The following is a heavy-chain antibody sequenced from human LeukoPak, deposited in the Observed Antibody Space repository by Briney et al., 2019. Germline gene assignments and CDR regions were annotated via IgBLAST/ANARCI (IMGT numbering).Heavy chain of an antibody. CDR3: AKDYSSSGWYGLGDY. Sequence: GGSLRLSCAASGFTFSSYGMHWVRQAPGKGLEWVALIWYDGSNKYYADSVKGRLTISRDNSKNTLYLQMNSLRAEDTAVYYCAKDYSSSGWYGLGDYWGQGTLVTVSS. D-gene: IGHD6-19*01. CDR1: GFTFSSYG. V-gene: IGHV3-30*02. CDR2: IWYDGSNK. J-gene: IGHJ4*02.